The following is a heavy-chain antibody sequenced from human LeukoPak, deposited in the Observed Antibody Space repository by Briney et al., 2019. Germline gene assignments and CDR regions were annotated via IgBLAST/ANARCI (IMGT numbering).Heavy chain of an antibody. CDR3: ARDSDDFWSGYPHMDV. D-gene: IGHD3-3*01. Sequence: GGSLRLSCAASGFTFSSYWMSWVRQAPGKGLEWVANIKQDGSEKYYVDSVKGRFTISRDNAKNSLYLQMNSLRAEDTAVYYCARDSDDFWSGYPHMDVWGKGTMVTVSS. CDR1: GFTFSSYW. J-gene: IGHJ6*03. V-gene: IGHV3-7*01. CDR2: IKQDGSEK.